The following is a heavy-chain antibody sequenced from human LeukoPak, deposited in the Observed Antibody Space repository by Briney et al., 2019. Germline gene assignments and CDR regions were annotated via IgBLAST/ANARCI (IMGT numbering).Heavy chain of an antibody. CDR1: GFTFSSYG. J-gene: IGHJ4*02. CDR3: AKPDYDSSGPLGYY. V-gene: IGHV3-30*18. D-gene: IGHD3-22*01. CDR2: ISYDGSNK. Sequence: AGRSLRLSCAASGFTFSSYGMHWVRQAPGKGLEWVAVISYDGSNKYYADSVKGRFTISRDNSKNTLYLQMNSLRAEDTAVYYCAKPDYDSSGPLGYYWGQGTLVTVSS.